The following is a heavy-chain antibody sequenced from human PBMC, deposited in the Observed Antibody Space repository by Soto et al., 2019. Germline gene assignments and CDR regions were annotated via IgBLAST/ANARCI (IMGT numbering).Heavy chain of an antibody. CDR2: IIPIFGTA. CDR1: GGTFSSYS. J-gene: IGHJ4*02. V-gene: IGHV1-69*13. CDR3: ARWESVVVPNDY. Sequence: VTGSCKDHGGTFSSYSIRWARQAPGQGLEWMGGIIPIFGTANYAQKLPGRVTITADTSTSTAYMELRSLRSDDTAVYYCARWESVVVPNDYWGQGILLTVSS. D-gene: IGHD2-21*01.